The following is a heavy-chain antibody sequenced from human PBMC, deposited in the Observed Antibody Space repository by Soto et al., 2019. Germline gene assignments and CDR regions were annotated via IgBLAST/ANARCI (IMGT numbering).Heavy chain of an antibody. Sequence: ASVKVSCKASGYTFTSYGISWVRQAPGQGLDWMGWISVYNGNTNFARKLQGRVTMTTDTSTSTAYMELRSLRSDDTAVYHCARVVAGTLDYWGQGTLVTVSS. CDR1: GYTFTSYG. J-gene: IGHJ4*02. CDR2: ISVYNGNT. V-gene: IGHV1-18*01. D-gene: IGHD6-19*01. CDR3: ARVVAGTLDY.